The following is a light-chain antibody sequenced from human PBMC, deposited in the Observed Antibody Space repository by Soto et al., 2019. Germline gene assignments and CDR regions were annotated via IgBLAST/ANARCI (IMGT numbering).Light chain of an antibody. CDR2: SAS. J-gene: IGKJ4*01. CDR1: LSISNN. V-gene: IGKV3-15*01. CDR3: QQYNDWPLT. Sequence: VMTQSPATLSVSPGERATLSCRASLSISNNLAWYQQKPGQAPMLLIYSASTRATAIPTRFSGSASGTEFTLTISRLQSEDFAVYYCQQYNDWPLTVGGGTKVETK.